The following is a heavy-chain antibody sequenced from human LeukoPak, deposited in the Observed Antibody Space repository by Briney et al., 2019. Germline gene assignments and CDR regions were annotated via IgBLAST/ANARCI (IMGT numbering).Heavy chain of an antibody. CDR2: IYHSGST. J-gene: IGHJ4*02. Sequence: SETLSLTCAVSGYSISSGYYWGWIRQPPGKGLEWIGSIYHSGSTYYNPSLKSRVTISVDTSKNQFSLKLSSVTAADTAVYYCARSGSRFLEWLLFIDYWGQGTLVTVSS. CDR1: GYSISSGYY. V-gene: IGHV4-38-2*01. CDR3: ARSGSRFLEWLLFIDY. D-gene: IGHD3-3*01.